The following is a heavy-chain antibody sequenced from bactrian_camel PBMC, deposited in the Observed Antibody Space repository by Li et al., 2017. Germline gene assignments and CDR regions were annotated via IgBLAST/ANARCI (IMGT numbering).Heavy chain of an antibody. D-gene: IGHD3*01. J-gene: IGHJ4*01. CDR1: GFSFISYV. Sequence: VQLVESGGGLVQPGGSLRLSCAASGFSFISYVMTWVRQAPGKGLEWVSHINSGGGSTYYADSVKGRFTISRDNAKNTVYLQLNSLKTEDMAMYYCGTSMAVDEYNYWGQGTQVTVS. CDR3: GTSMAVDEYNY. V-gene: IGHV3S40*01. CDR2: INSGGGST.